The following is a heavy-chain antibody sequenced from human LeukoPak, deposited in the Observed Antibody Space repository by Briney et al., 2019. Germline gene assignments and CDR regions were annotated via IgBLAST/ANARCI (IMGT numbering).Heavy chain of an antibody. V-gene: IGHV1-18*01. CDR1: GYTLTSYG. D-gene: IGHD6-13*01. J-gene: IGHJ4*02. Sequence: ASVKVSCKASGYTLTSYGISGVRQAPGQGLEWVGWISAYNGNTNYAQKLQGRVTMTTDTSTSTAYMELRSRRSHDTAVYYCARDSPYSSSWEIDYWGQGTLVTVSS. CDR3: ARDSPYSSSWEIDY. CDR2: ISAYNGNT.